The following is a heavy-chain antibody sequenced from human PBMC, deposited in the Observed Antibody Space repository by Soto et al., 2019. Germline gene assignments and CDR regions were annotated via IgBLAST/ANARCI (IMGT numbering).Heavy chain of an antibody. CDR2: ISYDGSNK. J-gene: IGHJ3*02. CDR1: GFSFSSYG. Sequence: QVQLVESGGGVVQPGRSLRLSCAASGFSFSSYGMHWVRQAPGKGLEWVAVISYDGSNKYYADSVKGRFTISRDNSKNTLYLQMNSLRAEDTAVYYCAKAHDAFDIWGQGTMVTVSS. V-gene: IGHV3-30*18. CDR3: AKAHDAFDI.